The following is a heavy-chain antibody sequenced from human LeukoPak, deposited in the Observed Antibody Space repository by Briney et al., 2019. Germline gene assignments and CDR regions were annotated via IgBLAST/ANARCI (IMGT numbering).Heavy chain of an antibody. CDR3: AREAYGSGNYPFDY. CDR2: ISGGSHYI. V-gene: IGHV3-21*01. Sequence: PGGSLRLSWEASGFTFTNYKIHWVRQAPGKGLEWASSISGGSHYIYYADSVRGRFTISRDNAKNSLYLQMHSLRAEDTAVYYCAREAYGSGNYPFDYWGQGTLVTVSS. D-gene: IGHD3-10*01. CDR1: GFTFTNYK. J-gene: IGHJ4*02.